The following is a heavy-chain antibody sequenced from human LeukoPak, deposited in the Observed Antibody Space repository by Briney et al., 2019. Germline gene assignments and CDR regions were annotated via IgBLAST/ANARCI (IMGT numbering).Heavy chain of an antibody. CDR3: ARGLRSAAGPLYYAMDV. D-gene: IGHD6-13*01. V-gene: IGHV4-59*01. CDR2: FYNSGSS. J-gene: IGHJ6*02. CDR1: GGSISSYY. Sequence: PSETLSLTCTVSGGSISSYYWSWIRQPPGKGLEWIVYFYNSGSSNYNPSLKSRVSISVDTSKNHFSLKLTSVTASDTAVYYCARGLRSAAGPLYYAMDVWGRGTTVTVSS.